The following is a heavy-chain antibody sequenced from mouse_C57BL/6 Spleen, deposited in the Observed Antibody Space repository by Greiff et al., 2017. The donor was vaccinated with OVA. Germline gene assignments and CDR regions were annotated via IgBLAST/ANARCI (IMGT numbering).Heavy chain of an antibody. J-gene: IGHJ2*01. CDR3: ARNPYYYGSSPFDY. D-gene: IGHD1-1*01. CDR1: GYTFTSYW. Sequence: QVQLQQSGAELVKPGASVKLSCKASGYTFTSYWMQWVKQRPGQGLEWIGEIDPSDSYTNYNQKFKGKATLTVDTSSSTAYMQLSSLTSEDSAVYYCARNPYYYGSSPFDYWGQGTTLTVSS. CDR2: IDPSDSYT. V-gene: IGHV1-50*01.